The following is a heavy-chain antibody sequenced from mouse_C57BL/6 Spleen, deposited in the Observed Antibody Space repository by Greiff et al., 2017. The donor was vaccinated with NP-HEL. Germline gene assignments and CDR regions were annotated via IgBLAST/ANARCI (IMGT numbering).Heavy chain of an antibody. V-gene: IGHV1-26*01. CDR3: ARSSGTALFAY. D-gene: IGHD4-1*01. CDR2: INPNNGGT. J-gene: IGHJ3*01. CDR1: GYTFTDYY. Sequence: EVQLQESGPELVKPGASVKISCKASGYTFTDYYMNWVKQSHGKSLEWIGDINPNNGGTSYNQKFKGKATLTVDKSSSTAYMELRSLTSEDSAVYYCARSSGTALFAYWGQGTLVTVSA.